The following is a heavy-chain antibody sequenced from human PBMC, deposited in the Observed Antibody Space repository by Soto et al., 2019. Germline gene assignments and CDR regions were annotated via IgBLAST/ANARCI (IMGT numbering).Heavy chain of an antibody. CDR2: IYPGDSYT. D-gene: IGHD6-19*01. CDR3: ARLKNTGGESSGWLQGTSDYYGTEG. Sequence: PGESLKISCKGSGYSFTSYWIGWVRQIPWKGLEWMGIIYPGDSYTRYSPSFQGQVTISADKSISTADLQWSSLKASDTAMYYCARLKNTGGESSGWLQGTSDYYGTEGWGKGTRVIASS. J-gene: IGHJ6*04. V-gene: IGHV5-51*01. CDR1: GYSFTSYW.